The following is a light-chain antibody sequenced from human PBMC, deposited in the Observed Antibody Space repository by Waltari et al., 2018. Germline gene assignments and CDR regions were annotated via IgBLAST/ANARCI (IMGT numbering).Light chain of an antibody. CDR3: SSYAGSNNLV. Sequence: QSALTQPPSASGSPGQSVTISCTGTSSDVGAYDYVSWYQHHPGKAPKLLISEVSKRTSGVPGRFPGSRSGNTASLTGSGLQAEDEADYYCSSYAGSNNLVFGGGTKLTVL. CDR1: SSDVGAYDY. CDR2: EVS. V-gene: IGLV2-8*01. J-gene: IGLJ2*01.